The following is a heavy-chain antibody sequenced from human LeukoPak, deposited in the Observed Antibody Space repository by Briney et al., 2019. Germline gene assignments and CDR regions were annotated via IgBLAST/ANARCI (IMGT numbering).Heavy chain of an antibody. V-gene: IGHV3-9*01. Sequence: PGGSLRLSCTGSGFTFDDYAMYWVRQAPGKGLEGVSGISWNSGSMAYADSVKGRFTVSRDNARNSLYLEMSRLRLEDTALYYCTRGNYHNFLGNPSSYFDSWGQGTLVTVSS. CDR2: ISWNSGSM. CDR3: TRGNYHNFLGNPSSYFDS. CDR1: GFTFDDYA. D-gene: IGHD1-7*01. J-gene: IGHJ4*02.